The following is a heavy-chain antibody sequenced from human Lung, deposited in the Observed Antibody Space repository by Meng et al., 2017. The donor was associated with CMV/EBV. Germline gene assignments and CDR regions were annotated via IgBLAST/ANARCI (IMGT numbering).Heavy chain of an antibody. V-gene: IGHV1-69*02. CDR1: GDAFSYT. D-gene: IGHD4-23*01. J-gene: IGHJ2*01. CDR3: ARGKAGNSGSGYFAL. CDR2: IIPVLTMP. Sequence: SVKVSCXAPGDAFSYTINWVRQAPGQGLEWMGRIIPVLTMPIYAQKFQGRVTFTADRSTSTVYMDLSSLRSEDTAVYYCARGKAGNSGSGYFALWGRGTRV.